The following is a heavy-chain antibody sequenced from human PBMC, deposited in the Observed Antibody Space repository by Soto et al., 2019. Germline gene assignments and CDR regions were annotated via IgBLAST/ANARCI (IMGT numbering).Heavy chain of an antibody. V-gene: IGHV1-18*04. CDR2: ISAYNGNT. CDR1: GYTFTSYG. J-gene: IGHJ4*02. CDR3: ARTSVYCSGGSCSQYAY. D-gene: IGHD2-15*01. Sequence: ASVKVSCKASGYTFTSYGISWVRQAPGQGLEWMGWISAYNGNTNYAQKLQGRVTMTTDTSTSTAYMELRSLRSDDTAVYYCARTSVYCSGGSCSQYAYWGQGSLVTVSA.